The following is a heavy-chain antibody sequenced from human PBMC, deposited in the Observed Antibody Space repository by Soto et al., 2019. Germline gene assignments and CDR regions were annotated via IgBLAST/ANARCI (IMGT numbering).Heavy chain of an antibody. CDR1: RYTFTSYD. CDR2: MNPNIGNT. V-gene: IGHV1-8*01. D-gene: IGHD4-17*01. CDR3: ARLKQDYAVA. Sequence: QVQLVQSGAEVKKPGASVKVSCKASRYTFTSYDINWVRLATGQGLEWMGWMNPNIGNTAYAQKFQGSVTMTRNSSISTAYMELSSLRSEDTAVYYCARLKQDYAVAWGQGTLITVYS. J-gene: IGHJ5*02.